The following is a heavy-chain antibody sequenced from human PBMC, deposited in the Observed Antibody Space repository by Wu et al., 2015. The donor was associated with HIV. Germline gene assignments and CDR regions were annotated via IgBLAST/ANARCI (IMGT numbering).Heavy chain of an antibody. V-gene: IGHV1-69*12. J-gene: IGHJ3*02. CDR1: GDTFSTST. D-gene: IGHD6-6*01. CDR3: ARPTPYSSSLDAFDI. CDR2: IIPIFGKA. Sequence: QVHLVQSGAEVKKPRSSVKVSCKASGDTFSTSTFTWVRQTPGQGLQWMGGIIPIFGKAHYARRLQGKVTITADESTNTVYMELRSLKSEDTAIYYCARPTPYSSSLDAFDIWGQGTMVTVSS.